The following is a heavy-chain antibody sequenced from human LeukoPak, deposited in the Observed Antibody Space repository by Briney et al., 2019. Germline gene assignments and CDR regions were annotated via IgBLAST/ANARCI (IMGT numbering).Heavy chain of an antibody. CDR1: GYTFTSYY. V-gene: IGHV1-46*01. Sequence: GASVKVSCTASGYTFTSYYMHWVRQAPGQGLEWMGIINPSGGSTSYAQKFQGRVTMTRDTSTSTVYMELSSLRSEDTAVYYCARGDYGDYSSGGEFDYWGQGTLVIASS. D-gene: IGHD4-17*01. CDR3: ARGDYGDYSSGGEFDY. CDR2: INPSGGST. J-gene: IGHJ4*02.